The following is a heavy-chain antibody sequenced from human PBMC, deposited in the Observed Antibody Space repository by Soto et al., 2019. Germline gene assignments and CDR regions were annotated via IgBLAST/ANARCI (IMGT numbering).Heavy chain of an antibody. CDR3: ARDRYCSSTSCKLGYWFDP. D-gene: IGHD2-2*01. J-gene: IGHJ5*02. CDR1: GGSISSGVYY. Sequence: PSETLSLTCTVSGGSISSGVYYWSWIRQHPGKGLEWIGYIYYSGSTYYNPSLKSRVTISVDTSKNQFSLKLSSVTAADTAVYYCARDRYCSSTSCKLGYWFDPWGQGTLVTVSS. CDR2: IYYSGST. V-gene: IGHV4-31*03.